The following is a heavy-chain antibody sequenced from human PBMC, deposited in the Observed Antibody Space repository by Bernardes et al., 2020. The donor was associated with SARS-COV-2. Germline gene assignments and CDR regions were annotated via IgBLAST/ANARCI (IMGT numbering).Heavy chain of an antibody. CDR1: GGSMSSHY. CDR3: ARSPRTSRDAFDI. V-gene: IGHV4-59*11. Sequence: SEPLSLTCTVSGGSMSSHYWTWIRQPPGTGLEWIGCIYNSGSTNYNPSLKSRVTISVDTSKNQFSLKVSSVTAADTAVYYCARSPRTSRDAFDIWGQGTIVTVSS. J-gene: IGHJ3*02. CDR2: IYNSGST.